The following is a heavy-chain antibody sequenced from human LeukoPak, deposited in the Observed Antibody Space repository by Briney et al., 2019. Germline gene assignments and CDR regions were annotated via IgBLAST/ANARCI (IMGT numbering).Heavy chain of an antibody. CDR1: GYGFNSYW. D-gene: IGHD5-18*01. Sequence: GESLKISCKGSGYGFNSYWIGWVRQMPGKGLEWMGIIYPRDSDTRYSPSFQGQVTISADRSIGTAYLQWSSLKASDTAMYYCARGPDRRYNYGFDYWGQGTLVTVSS. J-gene: IGHJ4*02. V-gene: IGHV5-51*01. CDR3: ARGPDRRYNYGFDY. CDR2: IYPRDSDT.